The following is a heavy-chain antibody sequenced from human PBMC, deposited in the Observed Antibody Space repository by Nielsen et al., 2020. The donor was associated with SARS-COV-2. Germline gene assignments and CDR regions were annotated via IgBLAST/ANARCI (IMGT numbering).Heavy chain of an antibody. CDR2: ILGADT. D-gene: IGHD2-21*01. J-gene: IGHJ3*02. CDR3: AKRGDWRAFDI. V-gene: IGHV3-23*01. Sequence: VRQAPGKGLEWVSTILGADTYYTDSVKGRFTISSDISKNTVYLQMNSLRAEDTAVYYCAKRGDWRAFDIWGQGTMVTVSS.